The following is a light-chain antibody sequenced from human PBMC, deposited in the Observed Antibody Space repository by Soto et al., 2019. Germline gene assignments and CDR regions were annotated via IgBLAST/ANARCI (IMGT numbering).Light chain of an antibody. Sequence: QAVVTQPPSVSGAPGQRVTVSCTGSSSNLGAGYDVHWYQRLPGTAPKLLISGNSNRPSGVPDRFSGSKSGTSASLAITGLRAEDEADYYCQSYDSSLSGWVFGGGTKVTVL. CDR3: QSYDSSLSGWV. V-gene: IGLV1-40*01. CDR2: GNS. CDR1: SSNLGAGYD. J-gene: IGLJ3*02.